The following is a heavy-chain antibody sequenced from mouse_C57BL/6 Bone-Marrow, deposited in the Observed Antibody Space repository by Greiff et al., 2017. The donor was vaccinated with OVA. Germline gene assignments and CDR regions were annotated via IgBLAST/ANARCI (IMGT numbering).Heavy chain of an antibody. V-gene: IGHV1-19*01. CDR3: ARHYGSSYGYFDV. CDR2: INPYNGGT. Sequence: VQLQQSGPVLVKPGASVKMSCKASGYTFTDYYMNWVKQSHGKSLEWIGVINPYNGGTSYNQKFKGKATLTVDKSSSTAYMELNSLTSEDSAVYYWARHYGSSYGYFDVWGTGTTVTVSS. J-gene: IGHJ1*03. CDR1: GYTFTDYY. D-gene: IGHD1-1*01.